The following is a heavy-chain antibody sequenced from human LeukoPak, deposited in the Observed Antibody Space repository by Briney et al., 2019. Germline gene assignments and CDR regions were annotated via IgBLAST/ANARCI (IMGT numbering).Heavy chain of an antibody. CDR1: GGSISSGSYY. Sequence: SETLSLTCTVSGGSISSGSYYWSWIRQPAGKGLEWIGRIYTSGSTNYNPSLKSRVTISVDTSKNQFSLKLSSVTAADTAVYYCARHEGRKRWLQLRAFDIWGQGTMVTVSS. J-gene: IGHJ3*02. V-gene: IGHV4-61*02. D-gene: IGHD5-24*01. CDR3: ARHEGRKRWLQLRAFDI. CDR2: IYTSGST.